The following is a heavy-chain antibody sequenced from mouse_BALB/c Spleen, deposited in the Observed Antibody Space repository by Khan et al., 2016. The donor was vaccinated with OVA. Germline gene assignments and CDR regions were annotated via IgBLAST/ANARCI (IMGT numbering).Heavy chain of an antibody. CDR3: ARAYYGNDYYAMDY. J-gene: IGHJ4*01. D-gene: IGHD2-10*01. CDR1: GFTFNNYG. V-gene: IGHV5-6*02. Sequence: EVMLVESGGDLVKPGGSLKVSCAASGFTFNNYGMSWVRQTPDKRLEWVATISIGGRYTYFPDRVKGRFTISRDNAKNTLYLQMSSLKSEDTARYYCARAYYGNDYYAMDYWGQGTSVTVSS. CDR2: ISIGGRYT.